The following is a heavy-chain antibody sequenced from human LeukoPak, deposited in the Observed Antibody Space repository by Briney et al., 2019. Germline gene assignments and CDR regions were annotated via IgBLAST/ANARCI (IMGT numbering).Heavy chain of an antibody. CDR2: VKTKTDGGTT. CDR3: TTSAGTTVTTRYFDY. CDR1: GFTFTNAW. J-gene: IGHJ4*02. V-gene: IGHV3-15*01. D-gene: IGHD4-17*01. Sequence: GGSLGLSCTTSGFTFTNAWMSWVRQAPGKGLEWVGRVKTKTDGGTTDYGAPVKGRFTISRDDSKNTLYLQMNSLKIEDTAVYYCTTSAGTTVTTRYFDYWGQGTLVTVSS.